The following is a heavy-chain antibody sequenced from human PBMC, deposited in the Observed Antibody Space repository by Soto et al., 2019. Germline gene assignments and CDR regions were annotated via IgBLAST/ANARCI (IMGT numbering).Heavy chain of an antibody. CDR2: IYHRGST. Sequence: SETLSLTCAVSGVSISSGGYSWSWIRQPPGKGLEWIGYIYHRGSTYYNPSLKSRVTISVDTSKNQFSLKLSSVTAADTAVYYCARGPGAVTTQGVNYYFDYWGQGTLVIVSS. J-gene: IGHJ4*02. V-gene: IGHV4-30-2*01. CDR1: GVSISSGGYS. CDR3: ARGPGAVTTQGVNYYFDY. D-gene: IGHD4-17*01.